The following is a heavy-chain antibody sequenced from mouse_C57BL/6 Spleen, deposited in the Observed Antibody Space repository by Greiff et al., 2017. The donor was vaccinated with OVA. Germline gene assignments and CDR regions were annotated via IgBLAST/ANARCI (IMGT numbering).Heavy chain of an antibody. CDR3: ARRRDYSNLDY. CDR2: IDPSDSET. CDR1: GYTFTSYW. J-gene: IGHJ2*01. V-gene: IGHV1-52*01. Sequence: QVHVKQPGAELVRPGSSVKLSCKASGYTFTSYWMHWVKQRPIQGLEWIGNIDPSDSETHYNQKFKDKATLTVDKSSSTAYMQLSSLTSEDSAVYYCARRRDYSNLDYWGQGTTLTVSS. D-gene: IGHD2-5*01.